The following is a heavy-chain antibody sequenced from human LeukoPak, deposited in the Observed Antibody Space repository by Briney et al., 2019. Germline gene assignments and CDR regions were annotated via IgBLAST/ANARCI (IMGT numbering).Heavy chain of an antibody. J-gene: IGHJ4*02. D-gene: IGHD1-26*01. Sequence: GGSLRLSCAASGFTFSSYGTHWVRQAPGKGLEWVAVISYDGSNKYYADSVKGRFTISRDNSKNTLYLQMNSLRAEDTAVYYCAKGQRVVGATFDYWGQGTLVTVSS. V-gene: IGHV3-30*18. CDR2: ISYDGSNK. CDR3: AKGQRVVGATFDY. CDR1: GFTFSSYG.